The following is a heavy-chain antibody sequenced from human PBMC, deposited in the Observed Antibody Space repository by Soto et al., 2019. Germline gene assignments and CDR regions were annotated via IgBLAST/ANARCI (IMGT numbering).Heavy chain of an antibody. D-gene: IGHD1-1*01. J-gene: IGHJ4*02. Sequence: PGGSLRLSCAASGFTFANYAMTWVRQAPGKGLEWVSTISGSGESTYYADSVKGRFTISRDNSKNTLYVQMNTLRAEDTAVYYCAKDQPYTTVVTDWGQGTLVTVAS. CDR2: ISGSGEST. CDR1: GFTFANYA. CDR3: AKDQPYTTVVTD. V-gene: IGHV3-23*01.